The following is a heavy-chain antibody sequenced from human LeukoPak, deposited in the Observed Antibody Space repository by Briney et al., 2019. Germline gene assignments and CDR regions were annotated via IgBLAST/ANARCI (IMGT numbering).Heavy chain of an antibody. CDR2: IIPILGIA. Sequence: SVKVSCKASGGTFSSYAISWVRQAPGQGLEWMGRIIPILGIANYAQKFQGRVTITADKSTSTAYMELSSLRSDDTAVYYCARDRISGPTWFDPWGQGTLVTVSS. V-gene: IGHV1-69*04. CDR3: ARDRISGPTWFDP. CDR1: GGTFSSYA. J-gene: IGHJ5*02. D-gene: IGHD2-15*01.